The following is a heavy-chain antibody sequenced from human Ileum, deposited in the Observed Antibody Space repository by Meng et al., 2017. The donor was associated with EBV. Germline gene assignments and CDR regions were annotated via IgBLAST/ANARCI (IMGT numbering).Heavy chain of an antibody. D-gene: IGHD2-8*02. J-gene: IGHJ4*02. CDR1: DGSLSGAY. CDR2: IIHGGSP. Sequence: QVQLQQWGAGLLKPSETLSLTCAVNDGSLSGAYWNWIRQPPGKGLEWIGEIIHGGSPSYNPSLKSRVTISIDTSKNQLSLMLSSVTAADTAVYYCARRPTGIDYWGQGTLVTVSS. V-gene: IGHV4-34*12. CDR3: ARRPTGIDY.